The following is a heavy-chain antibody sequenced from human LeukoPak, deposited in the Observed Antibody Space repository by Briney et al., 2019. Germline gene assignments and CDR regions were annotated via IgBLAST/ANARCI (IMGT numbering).Heavy chain of an antibody. CDR3: ARDLSDYANYYYYMVV. Sequence: GGSLRLSRAASGFSFNTYSMSWVRQAPGKGLEWVAVISYDGSNKYYADSVKGRFTISRDNSKNTLYLQMNSLRAEDTAVYYCARDLSDYANYYYYMVVWGKGTTVTVSS. CDR2: ISYDGSNK. J-gene: IGHJ6*03. CDR1: GFSFNTYS. D-gene: IGHD5-12*01. V-gene: IGHV3-30*03.